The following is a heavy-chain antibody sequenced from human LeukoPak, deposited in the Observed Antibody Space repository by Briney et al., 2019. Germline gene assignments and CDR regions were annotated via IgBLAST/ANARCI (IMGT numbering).Heavy chain of an antibody. CDR3: ARGSDYGDSYFDY. CDR2: IYTSGST. D-gene: IGHD4-17*01. J-gene: IGHJ4*02. Sequence: SQTLSLTCTVSGGSISSGSYYWSWIRQPAWKGLEWIGRIYTSGSTNYNPSLKSRVTISVDTSKNQFSLKLSSVTAADTAVYYCARGSDYGDSYFDYWGQGTLVTVSS. CDR1: GGSISSGSYY. V-gene: IGHV4-61*02.